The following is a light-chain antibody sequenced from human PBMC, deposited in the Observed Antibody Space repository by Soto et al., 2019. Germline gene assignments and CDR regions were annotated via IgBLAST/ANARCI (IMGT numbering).Light chain of an antibody. Sequence: EIVLTQSPGTLSLSPGDRATLSCRASQSVSSSYLAWYQQKPGQAPRLLISGASSRATGIPDRFSGSGSGTDFTLPISRLEPEDFAVYYCQQYGRSVWTFGQGTKVDIK. CDR3: QQYGRSVWT. CDR1: QSVSSSY. CDR2: GAS. J-gene: IGKJ1*01. V-gene: IGKV3-20*01.